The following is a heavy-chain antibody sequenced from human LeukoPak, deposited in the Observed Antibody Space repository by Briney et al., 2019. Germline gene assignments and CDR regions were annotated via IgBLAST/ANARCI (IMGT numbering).Heavy chain of an antibody. Sequence: GGSLRLSCAASGFTFSSYSMNWVRQAPGKGLEWVSSISSSSSYIYYADSVKGRFTISRDNAKNSLYLQMNSLRAEDTAVYYCAREYYGSGSYPQFDYWGQGTLVTVSS. V-gene: IGHV3-21*01. CDR2: ISSSSSYI. J-gene: IGHJ4*02. D-gene: IGHD3-10*01. CDR1: GFTFSSYS. CDR3: AREYYGSGSYPQFDY.